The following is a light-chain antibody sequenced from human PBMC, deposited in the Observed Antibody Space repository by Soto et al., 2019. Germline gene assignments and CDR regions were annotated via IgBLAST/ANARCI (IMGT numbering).Light chain of an antibody. CDR2: TVS. CDR1: SSDVGAYNS. V-gene: IGLV2-14*01. Sequence: QSALTQPAFVSGSPGQSITISCTGTSSDVGAYNSVCWYQQYPGKAPKLMMYTVSYRPSGVSDRFSGSKSGNTASLTISGLQTGDEAEYYCSSYRTDSTYVFGTGTKLTVL. J-gene: IGLJ1*01. CDR3: SSYRTDSTYV.